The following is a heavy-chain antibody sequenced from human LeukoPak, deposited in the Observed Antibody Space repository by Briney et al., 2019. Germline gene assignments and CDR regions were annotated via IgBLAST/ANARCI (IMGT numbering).Heavy chain of an antibody. V-gene: IGHV3-21*01. CDR3: ARAGGSGSSTSFDY. D-gene: IGHD3-10*01. Sequence: GGSLRLSCAASGFTFSSYSMNWVRQAPGKGREWVSSISSSSSYIYYADSVKGRFTIYRDNAKNSLYLQMNSLRAEDTAVYYCARAGGSGSSTSFDYWGQGTLVTVSS. CDR1: GFTFSSYS. J-gene: IGHJ4*02. CDR2: ISSSSSYI.